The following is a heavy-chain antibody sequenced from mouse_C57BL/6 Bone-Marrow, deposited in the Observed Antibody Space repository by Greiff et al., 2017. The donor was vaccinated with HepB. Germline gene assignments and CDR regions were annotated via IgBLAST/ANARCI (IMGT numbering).Heavy chain of an antibody. D-gene: IGHD1-1*01. CDR3: ARKDNYGSSYWFAY. Sequence: EVMLVESGAELVKPGASVKLSCTASGFNIKDYYMHWVKQRTEQGLEWIGRIDPEDGETKYAPKFQGKATITADTSSNTAYLQLSSLTSEDTAVYYCARKDNYGSSYWFAYWGQGTLVTVSA. V-gene: IGHV14-2*01. CDR2: IDPEDGET. CDR1: GFNIKDYY. J-gene: IGHJ3*01.